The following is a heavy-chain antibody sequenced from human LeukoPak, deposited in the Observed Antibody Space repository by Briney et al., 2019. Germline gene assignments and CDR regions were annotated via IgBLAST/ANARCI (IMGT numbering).Heavy chain of an antibody. J-gene: IGHJ6*02. CDR3: AREASGSSAAAGYYYYYGMDV. V-gene: IGHV4-39*07. CDR2: IYYSGST. Sequence: GSLRLSCAASGFTFSSYSMNWVRQPPGKGLEWIGSIYYSGSTYYNPSLKSRVTISVDTSKNQFSLKLSSVTAADTAVYYCAREASGSSAAAGYYYYYGMDVWGQGTTVTVSS. CDR1: GFTFSSYS. D-gene: IGHD6-13*01.